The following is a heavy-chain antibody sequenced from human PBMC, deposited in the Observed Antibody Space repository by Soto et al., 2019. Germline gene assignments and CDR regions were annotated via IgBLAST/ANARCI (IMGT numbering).Heavy chain of an antibody. Sequence: ASVKVSCKAPGDTFTSYYMHWVRQAPGHGLEWMGVINPNGGSTRFAQKFQGRVTMTSDTSTSTVYMELRGLRSDDTAVYYCARCGNWNYASDYWGQGTLVTVSS. CDR3: ARCGNWNYASDY. V-gene: IGHV1-46*01. J-gene: IGHJ4*02. CDR1: GDTFTSYY. CDR2: INPNGGST. D-gene: IGHD1-7*01.